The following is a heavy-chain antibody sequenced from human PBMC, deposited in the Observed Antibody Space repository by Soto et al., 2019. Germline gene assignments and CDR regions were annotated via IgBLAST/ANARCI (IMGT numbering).Heavy chain of an antibody. CDR3: ARGLWDYGGNSDYVY. Sequence: GASVKVSCKASGYTFTSYDINWVRQATGQGLEWMGWMNPNSGNTGYAQKFQGRVTMTRSTSISTAYVELSSLRSEDTAVYYCARGLWDYGGNSDYVYWGQGTLVTVSS. J-gene: IGHJ4*02. D-gene: IGHD4-17*01. CDR2: MNPNSGNT. V-gene: IGHV1-8*01. CDR1: GYTFTSYD.